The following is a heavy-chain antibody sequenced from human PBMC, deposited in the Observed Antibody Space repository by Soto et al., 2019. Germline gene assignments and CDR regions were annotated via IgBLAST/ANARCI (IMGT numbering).Heavy chain of an antibody. J-gene: IGHJ4*02. Sequence: EVQLVESGGGLVQPGGSLRLSCAASEFSFSNYWMHWVRQTPGKGLVWVSRISNDGTTTTYADSVKGRFTISRDNAKNTLYLQMNSLRAEETAVYYCGRETTQSGSWAVEFWGQGTLVTVSS. V-gene: IGHV3-74*03. CDR2: ISNDGTTT. CDR1: EFSFSNYW. D-gene: IGHD3-3*01. CDR3: GRETTQSGSWAVEF.